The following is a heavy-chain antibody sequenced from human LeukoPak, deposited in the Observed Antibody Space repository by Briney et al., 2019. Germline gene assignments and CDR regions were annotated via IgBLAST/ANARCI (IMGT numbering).Heavy chain of an antibody. J-gene: IGHJ5*02. V-gene: IGHV4-30-4*01. CDR2: IYYSGST. D-gene: IGHD2-15*01. CDR1: GGSISSGDYY. CDR3: ARDSRSVGWFDP. Sequence: PSETLSLTCTVSGGSISSGDYYWSWIRQPPGKGLEWIGYIYYSGSTYYNPSLKSRVTISVDTSKNQFSLKLSSVTAADTAVYYCARDSRSVGWFDPWGQGTLVPVSS.